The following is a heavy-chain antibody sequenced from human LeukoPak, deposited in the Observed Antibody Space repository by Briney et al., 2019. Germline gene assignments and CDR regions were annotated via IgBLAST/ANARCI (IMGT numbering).Heavy chain of an antibody. CDR2: INAGNGNT. Sequence: ASVKVSCKASGYTFTSYAMHWVRQAPGQRLEWMGWINAGNGNTKYSQKFQGRVTITRDTSASTAYMELSSLRSEDTAVYYCARDSSDVRSLIAHWGRGTLVTVSS. J-gene: IGHJ1*01. CDR3: ARDSSDVRSLIAH. CDR1: GYTFTSYA. V-gene: IGHV1-3*01. D-gene: IGHD3-10*02.